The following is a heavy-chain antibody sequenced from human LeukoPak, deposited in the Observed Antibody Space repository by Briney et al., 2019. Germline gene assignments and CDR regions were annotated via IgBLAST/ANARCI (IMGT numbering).Heavy chain of an antibody. CDR3: AKGGEIVLMVYAEFDY. J-gene: IGHJ4*02. Sequence: GSLRLSCAASGFTFSIHAMSWVRQAAGKGLEWVAAISGSIASTYYADSVKGRFTISRDNSKNTLYLQMNSLRAEDTAVYYCAKGGEIVLMVYAEFDYWGQGTLVTVSS. CDR1: GFTFSIHA. CDR2: ISGSIAST. D-gene: IGHD2-8*01. V-gene: IGHV3-23*01.